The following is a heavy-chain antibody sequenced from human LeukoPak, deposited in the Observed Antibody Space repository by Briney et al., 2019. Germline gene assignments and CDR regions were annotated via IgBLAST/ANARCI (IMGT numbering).Heavy chain of an antibody. Sequence: GGSLRLSCAASGFTFSNYWMSWVRQAPGKGLEWVANIKQDGSEKYYVDSVKGRFTISRDNAKNSLYLQMNSLRAEDTAVYYCARVFGELLPYYFDYWGQGTLVTVSS. D-gene: IGHD3-10*01. J-gene: IGHJ4*02. CDR3: ARVFGELLPYYFDY. V-gene: IGHV3-7*01. CDR2: IKQDGSEK. CDR1: GFTFSNYW.